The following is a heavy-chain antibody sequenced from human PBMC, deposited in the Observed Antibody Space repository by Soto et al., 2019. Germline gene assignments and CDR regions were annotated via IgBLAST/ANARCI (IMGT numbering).Heavy chain of an antibody. CDR1: GGSISVSGYY. D-gene: IGHD3-10*01. CDR3: ARDRLMVRGVIRVDYYYGMDV. V-gene: IGHV4-31*02. Sequence: LSLTCTVSGGSISVSGYYWSWIRQHPGQGLEWIGYIYYSGSTYYNPSLKSRVTISVDTSKNQFSLKLSSVTAADTAVYYCARDRLMVRGVIRVDYYYGMDVWGQGTTVTVSS. J-gene: IGHJ6*02. CDR2: IYYSGST.